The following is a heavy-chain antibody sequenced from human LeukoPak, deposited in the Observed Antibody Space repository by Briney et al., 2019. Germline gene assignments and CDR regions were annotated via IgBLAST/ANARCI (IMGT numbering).Heavy chain of an antibody. CDR3: ARVVAVYGFYYFDY. Sequence: PGGSLRLSCAASGFTFSSYEMNWIRQAPGKGLEWISYISNSGSTKYYADSVKGRFTISRDNAKNSVFLQMNSLRAEDTALYYCARVVAVYGFYYFDYWGQGTLVTVSS. D-gene: IGHD3/OR15-3a*01. J-gene: IGHJ4*02. CDR1: GFTFSSYE. V-gene: IGHV3-48*03. CDR2: ISNSGSTK.